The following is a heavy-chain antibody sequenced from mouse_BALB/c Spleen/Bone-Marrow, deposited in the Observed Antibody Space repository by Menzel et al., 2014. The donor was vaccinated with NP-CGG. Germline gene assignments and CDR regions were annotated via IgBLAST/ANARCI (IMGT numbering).Heavy chain of an antibody. V-gene: IGHV2-9*02. D-gene: IGHD1-1*01. CDR2: IWAGGVT. CDR3: ARGTTGYFDY. J-gene: IGHJ2*02. CDR1: GFSLTSYG. Sequence: VQLQESGPGLVAPSQRLSIPCTVSGFSLTSYGVHWVRQPPGKGLEWLGVIWAGGVTNYNSALMSRLSISKDNSKNQVFLKMNSLQTDDTVMYYCARGTTGYFDYWGQGTSLTVSS.